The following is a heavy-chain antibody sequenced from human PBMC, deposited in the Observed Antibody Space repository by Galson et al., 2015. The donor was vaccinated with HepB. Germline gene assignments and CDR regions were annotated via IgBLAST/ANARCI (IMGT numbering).Heavy chain of an antibody. CDR1: GGTFSSYA. V-gene: IGHV1-69*13. J-gene: IGHJ6*02. CDR3: ARDSGSYRRDYYYYYGMDV. CDR2: IIPIFGTA. Sequence: SVKVSCKASGGTFSSYAISWVRQAPGQGLEWMGGIIPIFGTANYAQKFQGRVTITADESTSTAYMELSSLRSEDTAVYYCARDSGSYRRDYYYYYGMDVWGQGTTVTVSS. D-gene: IGHD1-26*01.